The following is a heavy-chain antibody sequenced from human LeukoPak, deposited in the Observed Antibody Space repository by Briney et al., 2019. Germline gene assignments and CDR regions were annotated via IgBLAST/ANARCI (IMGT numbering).Heavy chain of an antibody. D-gene: IGHD3-22*01. CDR2: ISGSGGST. Sequence: GGSLRLSCAASGFTFSSYGMSWVRQAPGKGLEWVSAISGSGGSTYYADSVKGRFTISRDNSKNTLYLQMNSLRAEDTAVYYCAKGYYDSSGYYDYWGRGTLVTVSS. CDR3: AKGYYDSSGYYDY. CDR1: GFTFSSYG. J-gene: IGHJ4*02. V-gene: IGHV3-23*01.